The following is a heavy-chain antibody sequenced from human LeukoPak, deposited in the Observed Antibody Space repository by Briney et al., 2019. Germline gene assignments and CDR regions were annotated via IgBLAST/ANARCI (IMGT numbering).Heavy chain of an antibody. Sequence: GGSLRLSCAASGFAFGNAGMRWVRQVPGKGLEWVGRIKSKSDGGTTNYAAPGKGRFTISRDDSKNTLYLQMNSLTTDDAGVYYCTTGRTSSSKDWFDPWGQGTLVSVSS. CDR3: TTGRTSSSKDWFDP. CDR1: GFAFGNAG. J-gene: IGHJ5*02. D-gene: IGHD6-6*01. CDR2: IKSKSDGGTT. V-gene: IGHV3-15*01.